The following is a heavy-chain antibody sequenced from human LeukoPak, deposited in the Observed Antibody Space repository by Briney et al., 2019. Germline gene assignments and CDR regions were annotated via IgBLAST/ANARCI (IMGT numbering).Heavy chain of an antibody. J-gene: IGHJ4*02. CDR1: GYTFTGYY. Sequence: GASVKVSCKASGYTFTGYYLYWVRQAPGQGLEWMGWINPNSGGTNYAQKFQGRVTMTRDTSISTAYMEVSRLRSDDTAVYYCARVLSIGSWYPGYWGQGTLVTVSS. D-gene: IGHD6-13*01. CDR3: ARVLSIGSWYPGY. V-gene: IGHV1-2*02. CDR2: INPNSGGT.